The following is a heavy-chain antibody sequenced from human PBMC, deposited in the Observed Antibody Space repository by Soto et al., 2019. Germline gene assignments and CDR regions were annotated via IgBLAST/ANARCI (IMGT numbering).Heavy chain of an antibody. CDR2: IIPIFGTV. V-gene: IGHV1-69*12. Sequence: QVQLVQSGAEMKKPGSSVKVSCKASGGTFSSYAISWVRQAPGQGLEWMGGIIPIFGTVNYAQKFQGRVTITADESTSTAYMELSSLRSEDTAVYYCARGRRASAAAGYYFDYWGQGTLVTVSS. J-gene: IGHJ4*02. CDR3: ARGRRASAAAGYYFDY. CDR1: GGTFSSYA. D-gene: IGHD6-13*01.